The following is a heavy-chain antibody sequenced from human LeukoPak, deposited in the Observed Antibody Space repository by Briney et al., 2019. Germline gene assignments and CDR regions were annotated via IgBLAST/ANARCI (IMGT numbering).Heavy chain of an antibody. D-gene: IGHD5-12*01. CDR3: ARQYSGYDANWLDP. J-gene: IGHJ5*02. CDR1: GGSISNDY. V-gene: IGHV4-59*08. Sequence: SETLSLTCTVSGGSISNDYWNWIRQPPGKGLEWIGYFYYSGGTIYNPSLKSRVTISVDTSKNQFSLNLSSVTAADTAVYYCARQYSGYDANWLDPWGQGTLVTVSS. CDR2: FYYSGGT.